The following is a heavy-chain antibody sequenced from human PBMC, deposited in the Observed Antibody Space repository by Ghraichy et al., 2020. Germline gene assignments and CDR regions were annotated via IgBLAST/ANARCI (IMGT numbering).Heavy chain of an antibody. J-gene: IGHJ3*02. CDR1: GGSISSYY. CDR2: IYYSGST. D-gene: IGHD4-17*01. V-gene: IGHV4-59*01. CDR3: AKTYDYGGAFDI. Sequence: SETLSLTCTVSGGSISSYYWSWIRQPPGKGLEWIGYIYYSGSTNYNPSLKSRVTISVDTSKNQFSLKLSSVTAADTAVYYCAKTYDYGGAFDIWGQGTMVTVSS.